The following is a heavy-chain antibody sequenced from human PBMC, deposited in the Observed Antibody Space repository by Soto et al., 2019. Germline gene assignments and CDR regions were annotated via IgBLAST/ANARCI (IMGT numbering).Heavy chain of an antibody. D-gene: IGHD3-3*01. V-gene: IGHV1-3*01. J-gene: IGHJ6*02. CDR2: INAGNGNT. CDR1: GYTFTSYA. Sequence: QVQLVQSGAEVKKPGASVKVSCKASGYTFTSYAMHWVRQAPGQRLEWMGWINAGNGNTKYSQKFQGRVTITRDTSASKAYMELSSLRSEDTAVYYCARNHEEYYDFWSGYPYYYGMDVWGQGTTVTVSS. CDR3: ARNHEEYYDFWSGYPYYYGMDV.